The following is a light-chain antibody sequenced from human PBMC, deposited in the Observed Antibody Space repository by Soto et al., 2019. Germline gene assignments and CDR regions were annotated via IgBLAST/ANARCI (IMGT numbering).Light chain of an antibody. CDR2: QAS. CDR3: QQYNGYWT. V-gene: IGKV1-5*03. Sequence: DIQMTQSPSTLSASVGDRVTITCRARQSISDSLAWYQQKPGKAPKLLIYQASSLKSGVPSRFSGSGSGTEFTLTISSLQPDDFATYYCQQYNGYWTFGQGTKVEIK. J-gene: IGKJ1*01. CDR1: QSISDS.